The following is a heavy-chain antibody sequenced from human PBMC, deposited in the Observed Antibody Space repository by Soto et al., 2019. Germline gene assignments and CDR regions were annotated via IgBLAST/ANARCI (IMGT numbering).Heavy chain of an antibody. CDR2: IYPGDSDT. CDR1: GYSFTSYW. J-gene: IGHJ6*02. Sequence: GESLKISCKGSGYSFTSYWIGWVRQMPGKGLEWMGIIYPGDSDTRYSPSFQGQVTISADKSISTAYLQWSSLKASDTAMYYCARHPPSGYYYYYGMDVWGQGTTVTVSS. V-gene: IGHV5-51*01. CDR3: ARHPPSGYYYYYGMDV.